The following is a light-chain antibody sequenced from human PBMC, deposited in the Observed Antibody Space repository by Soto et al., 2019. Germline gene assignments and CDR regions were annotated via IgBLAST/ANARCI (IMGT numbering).Light chain of an antibody. CDR3: SSYTSTSTYV. CDR2: EVS. Sequence: QSVLTQPASVSGSPGQSIPISCTGTSSDVGGYDFVSWYQHHPGKAPKLIIYEVSHRPSGVSNRFSGSKSGNTASLTISGLQAEDEADYYCSSYTSTSTYVFGNGTKVTVL. V-gene: IGLV2-14*01. J-gene: IGLJ1*01. CDR1: SSDVGGYDF.